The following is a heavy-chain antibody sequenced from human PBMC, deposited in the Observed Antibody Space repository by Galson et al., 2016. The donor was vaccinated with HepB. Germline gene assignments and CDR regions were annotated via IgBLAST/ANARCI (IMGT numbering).Heavy chain of an antibody. Sequence: SETLSLTCTVSGGPIGNYYWSWIRQPPGKGLEWIGYVFHSGTTSYNPSLKSRVTISVDTSKNQFSLNLSSVTAADTAVYFCARDNSEQWPPHGFDPWGQGTLVTVAS. CDR3: ARDNSEQWPPHGFDP. J-gene: IGHJ5*02. CDR1: GGPIGNYY. D-gene: IGHD6-19*01. CDR2: VFHSGTT. V-gene: IGHV4-59*01.